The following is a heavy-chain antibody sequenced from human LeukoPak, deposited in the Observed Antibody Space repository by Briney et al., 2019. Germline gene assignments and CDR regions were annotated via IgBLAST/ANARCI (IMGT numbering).Heavy chain of an antibody. J-gene: IGHJ6*03. D-gene: IGHD3-3*01. CDR2: IVPVFGTA. CDR3: ARGPGVRFLEWLLSDYYMDV. Sequence: SVKVSCKASGYTFTGYYMHWVRQAPGQGLEWIGGIVPVFGTANYAQKFQGRVTITADESTSTAYMELSSLRSEDTAVYYCARGPGVRFLEWLLSDYYMDVWGKGTTVTVSS. V-gene: IGHV1-69*13. CDR1: GYTFTGYY.